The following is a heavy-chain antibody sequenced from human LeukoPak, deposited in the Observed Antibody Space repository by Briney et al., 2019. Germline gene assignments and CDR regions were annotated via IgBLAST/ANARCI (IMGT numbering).Heavy chain of an antibody. CDR2: ISHTGHT. CDR3: ARAYCGGDCPMGYFDY. CDR1: GGSFTSYY. V-gene: IGHV4-34*01. Sequence: SETLSLTCAVSGGSFTSYYWSWVRQPPGKGLEWIGEISHTGHTNYKPSLKSRVTMSVETSKNQFSLKLSSVTAADTAVYYCARAYCGGDCPMGYFDYWGQGTLVTVSS. D-gene: IGHD2-21*02. J-gene: IGHJ4*02.